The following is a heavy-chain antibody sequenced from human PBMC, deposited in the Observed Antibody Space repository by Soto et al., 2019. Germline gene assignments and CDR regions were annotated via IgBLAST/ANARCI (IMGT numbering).Heavy chain of an antibody. CDR3: ARGGSYGYSDY. V-gene: IGHV1-69*06. Sequence: GASVKVSCKASGGTVSSYAISGVRQAPGQGLEWMGGIIPIFGTANYAQNFQGRVTITADKSTSTAYMELSSLRSEDTAVYYCARGGSYGYSDYWGQGTLVTVSS. D-gene: IGHD5-18*01. CDR2: IIPIFGTA. CDR1: GGTVSSYA. J-gene: IGHJ4*02.